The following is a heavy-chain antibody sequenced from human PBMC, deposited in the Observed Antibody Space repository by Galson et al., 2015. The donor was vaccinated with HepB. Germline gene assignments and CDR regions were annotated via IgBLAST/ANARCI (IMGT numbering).Heavy chain of an antibody. V-gene: IGHV4-39*01. J-gene: IGHJ4*02. CDR3: ARHESESKTYAADN. CDR1: GGSISSSSYY. CDR2: FYYTGNT. D-gene: IGHD2-2*01. Sequence: ETLSLTCTVSGGSISSSSYYWGWLRQPPGKGLEWIGSFYYTGNTHYNPSLKSRVTISGDTSKNQFSLTLNSVTAADTAVYYCARHESESKTYAADNWGQGTLVTVSS.